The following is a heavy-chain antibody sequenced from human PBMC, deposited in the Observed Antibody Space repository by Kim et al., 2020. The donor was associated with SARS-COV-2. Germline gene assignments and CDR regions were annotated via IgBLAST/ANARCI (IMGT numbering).Heavy chain of an antibody. CDR3: AKDPPGGADCGGDCYPDAFDI. J-gene: IGHJ3*02. V-gene: IGHV3-23*01. CDR2: ISGSGGST. CDR1: GFTFSSYA. D-gene: IGHD2-21*02. Sequence: GGSLRLSCAASGFTFSSYAMSWVRQAPGKGLEWVSAISGSGGSTYYADSVKGRFTISRDNSKNTLYLQMNSLRAEDTAVYYCAKDPPGGADCGGDCYPDAFDIWGQGTMVTVSS.